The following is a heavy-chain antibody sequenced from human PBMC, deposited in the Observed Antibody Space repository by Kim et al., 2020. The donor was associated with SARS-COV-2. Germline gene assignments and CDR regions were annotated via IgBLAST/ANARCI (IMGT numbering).Heavy chain of an antibody. D-gene: IGHD2-15*01. Sequence: SETLSLTCAVYGGSFSGYYWSWIRQPPGKGLEWIGEINHSGSTNYNPSLKSRVTISVDTSKNQFSLKLSSVTAADTAVYYCAREGYCSGGSCYPLDYWGQGTLVTVSS. CDR3: AREGYCSGGSCYPLDY. CDR2: INHSGST. V-gene: IGHV4-34*01. CDR1: GGSFSGYY. J-gene: IGHJ4*02.